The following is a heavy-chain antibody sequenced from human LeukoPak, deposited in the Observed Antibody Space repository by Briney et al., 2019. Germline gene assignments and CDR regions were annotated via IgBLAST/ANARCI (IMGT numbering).Heavy chain of an antibody. CDR1: GYTFTSYY. V-gene: IGHV1-46*01. J-gene: IGHJ4*02. D-gene: IGHD3-22*01. Sequence: ASVKVSCKASGYTFTSYYMHWVRQPPGQGLEWMGIINPSGGSTSYAQKFQGRVTMTRDTSTSTVYMELSSLRSEDTAVYYCARSYDSSGYYTLVPDYWGQGTLVTVSS. CDR3: ARSYDSSGYYTLVPDY. CDR2: INPSGGST.